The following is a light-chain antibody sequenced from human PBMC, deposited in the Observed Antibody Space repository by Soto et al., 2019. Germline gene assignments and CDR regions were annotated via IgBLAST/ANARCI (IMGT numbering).Light chain of an antibody. Sequence: ETVLTQSPGTLSLSPRERATLSCRSSQTVSSNYLAWYQQKPGQAPRLLIYGASSRATGIPDRFSGSGSGTDFTLTSSRLEPEDFAIYYCQQYGNSPPETFGQGTRLESK. J-gene: IGKJ5*01. V-gene: IGKV3-20*01. CDR1: QTVSSNY. CDR3: QQYGNSPPET. CDR2: GAS.